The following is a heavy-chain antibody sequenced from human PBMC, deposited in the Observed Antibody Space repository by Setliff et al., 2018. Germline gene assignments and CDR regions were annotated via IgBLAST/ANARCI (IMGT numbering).Heavy chain of an antibody. D-gene: IGHD6-19*01. CDR3: AREQWLYPPGYYYMDV. CDR1: GYSISSGYY. J-gene: IGHJ6*03. CDR2: IYIGGSD. V-gene: IGHV4-38-2*02. Sequence: SETLSLTCAVSGYSISSGYYWGWIRQPPGKGLEWIGNIYIGGSDNYNPSLKSRVTMSIDTSKNQFSLKLNSVTAADMAVYYCAREQWLYPPGYYYMDVWAKGTTVTGSS.